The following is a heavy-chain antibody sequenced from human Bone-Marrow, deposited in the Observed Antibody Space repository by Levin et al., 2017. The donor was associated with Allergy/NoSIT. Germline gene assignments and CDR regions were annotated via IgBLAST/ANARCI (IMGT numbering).Heavy chain of an antibody. Sequence: RSGGSLRLSCAASGFNFSSYSMNWVRQAPGKGLEWVSSISSSSSYIYHADSVKGRFTISRDNAKNSLYLQMNSLRAEDTAVYYCARAWGCSGGSCSYYYYMDVWGKGTTVTVSS. V-gene: IGHV3-21*01. CDR2: ISSSSSYI. J-gene: IGHJ6*03. CDR3: ARAWGCSGGSCSYYYYMDV. D-gene: IGHD2-15*01. CDR1: GFNFSSYS.